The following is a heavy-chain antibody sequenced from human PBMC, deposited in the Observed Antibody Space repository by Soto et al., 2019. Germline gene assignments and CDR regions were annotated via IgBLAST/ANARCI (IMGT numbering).Heavy chain of an antibody. CDR3: ASIVGATRRYYYYGTDD. D-gene: IGHD1-26*01. V-gene: IGHV1-69*13. CDR2: IIPIFGTA. J-gene: IGHJ6*02. Sequence: SVKVSCKASGGTFSSYAISWVRQAPGQGLEWMGGIIPIFGTANYAQKFQGRVTITADESTSTAYMELSSLRSEDTAVYYCASIVGATRRYYYYGTDDRGQGTTVTDSS. CDR1: GGTFSSYA.